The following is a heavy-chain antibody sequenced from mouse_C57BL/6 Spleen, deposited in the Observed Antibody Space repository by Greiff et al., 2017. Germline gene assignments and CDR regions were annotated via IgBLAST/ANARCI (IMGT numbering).Heavy chain of an antibody. J-gene: IGHJ3*01. CDR3: THIYDGYYGAY. Sequence: EVQLQQSGAELVRPGASVKLSCTASGFNIKDDYMHWVKQRPEQGLEWIGWIDPENGDTEYASQFQGKATITADTSSNTAYLQLSSLTSEDTAVYYCTHIYDGYYGAYWGQGTLVTVSA. V-gene: IGHV14-4*01. D-gene: IGHD2-3*01. CDR2: IDPENGDT. CDR1: GFNIKDDY.